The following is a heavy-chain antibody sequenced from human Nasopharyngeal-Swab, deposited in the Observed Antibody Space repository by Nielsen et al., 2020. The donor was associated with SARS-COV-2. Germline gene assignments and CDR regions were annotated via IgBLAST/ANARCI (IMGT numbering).Heavy chain of an antibody. J-gene: IGHJ5*02. CDR1: GYTLTELS. V-gene: IGHV1-24*01. CDR2: FDPEDGET. Sequence: ASVKVSCKVSGYTLTELSMHWVRQAPGKGLEWMGGFDPEDGETIYAQKFQGRVTMTEDTSTDTAYTELSSLRSEDTAVYYCATGGPITGTINWFDPWGQGTLVTVSS. CDR3: ATGGPITGTINWFDP. D-gene: IGHD1-7*01.